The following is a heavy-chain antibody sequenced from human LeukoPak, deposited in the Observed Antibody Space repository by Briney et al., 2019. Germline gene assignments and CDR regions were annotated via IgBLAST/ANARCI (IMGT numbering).Heavy chain of an antibody. V-gene: IGHV4-61*02. CDR2: IYTSGST. Sequence: SETLSLTCTVSGGSISSGSYYWSWIRQPAGKGLEWIGRIYTSGSTNYNPSLKSRVTMSVDTSKNQFSLKLSSVTAADTAVYYCARDRSRIAAAPSYRNYNWFDPWGQGTLVTVSS. CDR1: GGSISSGSYY. J-gene: IGHJ5*02. CDR3: ARDRSRIAAAPSYRNYNWFDP. D-gene: IGHD6-13*01.